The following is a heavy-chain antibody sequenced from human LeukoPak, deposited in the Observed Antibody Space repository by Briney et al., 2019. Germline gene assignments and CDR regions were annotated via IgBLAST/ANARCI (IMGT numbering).Heavy chain of an antibody. CDR3: ARDRGSTGYYYLDS. CDR2: IYHTGST. CDR1: GGPITEYY. Sequence: SETLTLTCSVSGGPITEYYWSWIRQAPGKGLEWLGYIYHTGSTNYSPSLKRRVTMSMDASRNKISLKLVSVTAADTAIYYCARDRGSTGYYYLDSWGQGILVTVSS. D-gene: IGHD6-19*01. J-gene: IGHJ4*02. V-gene: IGHV4-59*01.